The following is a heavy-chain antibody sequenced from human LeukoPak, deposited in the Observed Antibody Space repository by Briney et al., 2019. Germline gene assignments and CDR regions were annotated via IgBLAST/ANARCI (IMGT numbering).Heavy chain of an antibody. CDR1: SDSIGNYY. CDR2: YSSTGDS. V-gene: IGHV4-59*01. CDR3: ARGYHWNYGWFDP. D-gene: IGHD1-7*01. Sequence: SETLSLTCTVSSDSIGNYYWTWNRQSPGKRLEWLGYYSSTGDSEYNPSLKSRVTMSVDMSKNQFSLKLTSVTAADTAVYFCARGYHWNYGWFDPWGQGTLVTVSS. J-gene: IGHJ5*02.